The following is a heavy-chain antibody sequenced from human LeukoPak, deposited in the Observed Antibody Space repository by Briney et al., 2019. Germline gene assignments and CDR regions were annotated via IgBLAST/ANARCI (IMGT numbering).Heavy chain of an antibody. V-gene: IGHV1-8*03. CDR2: MNPNSGNT. J-gene: IGHJ3*02. CDR1: GYTFTSYD. CDR3: ARGPDFWSGHDAFDI. Sequence: GASVKVSCKASGYTFTSYDINWVRQATGQGLEWMGWMNPNSGNTGHAQKFQGRVTITRNTSISTAYMELSSLRSEDTAVYYCARGPDFWSGHDAFDIWGQGTMVTVSS. D-gene: IGHD3-3*01.